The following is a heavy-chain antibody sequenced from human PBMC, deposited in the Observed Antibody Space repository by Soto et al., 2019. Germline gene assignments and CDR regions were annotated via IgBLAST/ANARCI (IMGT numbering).Heavy chain of an antibody. CDR1: GFSLTTSGVG. Sequence: QITLNESGPTVVKPAETLTLTCTFSGFSLTTSGVGVGWIRQSPGKAPEWLALIYWDDDKRYSASLKSRLTITKDTSKNQVVLTMARVDPADTATYDCAHRILRTVFGLVTTTAIYFDFWGQGTPVVVSS. CDR2: IYWDDDK. D-gene: IGHD3-3*01. J-gene: IGHJ4*02. V-gene: IGHV2-5*02. CDR3: AHRILRTVFGLVTTTAIYFDF.